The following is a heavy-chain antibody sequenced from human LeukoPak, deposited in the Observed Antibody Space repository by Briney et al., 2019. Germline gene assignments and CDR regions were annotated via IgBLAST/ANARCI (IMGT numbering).Heavy chain of an antibody. V-gene: IGHV1-2*02. CDR1: GYTFTDYY. J-gene: IGHJ4*02. D-gene: IGHD3-10*01. CDR3: ARDMVTTVRGVII. Sequence: ASVKVSCKASGYTFTDYYMNWVRQAPGQGLEWMGWINPNSGDTKYAQKFQGRVTMTRDTSISTVYMELSRLRSDDTAVYYCARDMVTTVRGVIIWGQGTLVTVSS. CDR2: INPNSGDT.